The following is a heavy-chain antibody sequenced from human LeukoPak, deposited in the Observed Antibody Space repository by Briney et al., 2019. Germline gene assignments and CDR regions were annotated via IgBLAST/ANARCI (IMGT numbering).Heavy chain of an antibody. CDR3: TRGKPETVFDS. V-gene: IGHV4-59*01. CDR1: SGSISSYY. Sequence: SETLSLTCTVSSGSISSYYWSWIRQPPGKGLEWIGYIYYSGSTNYNPSLKSRVTISVDTSKNQFSLKLSSVTAADTAVYYCTRGKPETVFDSWGRGTLVTVSS. J-gene: IGHJ4*01. CDR2: IYYSGST.